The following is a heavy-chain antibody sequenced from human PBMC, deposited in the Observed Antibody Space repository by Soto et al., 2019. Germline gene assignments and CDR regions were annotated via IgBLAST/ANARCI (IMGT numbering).Heavy chain of an antibody. Sequence: EVQLVESGGGLVQPGGSLRLSCAASGFTFSSYWMHWVRQAPGKGLVWVSHINSDGSSTSYADSVKGRFTISRDNAKNTLYLQMNSLRAEDTAVYYCARGYNFWSGYYSWGQGTLVTVSS. CDR1: GFTFSSYW. V-gene: IGHV3-74*01. CDR2: INSDGSST. J-gene: IGHJ4*02. CDR3: ARGYNFWSGYYS. D-gene: IGHD3-3*01.